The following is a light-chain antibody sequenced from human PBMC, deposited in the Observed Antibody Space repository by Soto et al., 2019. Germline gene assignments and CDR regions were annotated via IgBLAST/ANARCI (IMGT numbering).Light chain of an antibody. Sequence: EIVLTQSPGTLSLSPGERATLSCRASQSVSSSYLAWYQQKPGQAPRLLIYGASSRATGIPDRFSGSGSGTDLTLTISRLEPEDFAVYYCQQYGSPPPITFGPGTKVDIK. CDR2: GAS. CDR3: QQYGSPPPIT. CDR1: QSVSSSY. J-gene: IGKJ3*01. V-gene: IGKV3-20*01.